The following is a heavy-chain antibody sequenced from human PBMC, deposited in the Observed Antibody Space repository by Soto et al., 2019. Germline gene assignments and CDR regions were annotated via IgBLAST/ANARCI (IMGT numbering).Heavy chain of an antibody. CDR2: IIPIFGTA. CDR3: ARGPIYYGSGSYYNEDGMDV. Sequence: QVPLVQSGAEVKKPGSSVKVSCKASGGTFSSYAISWVRQAPGQGLEWMGGIIPIFGTANYAQKFQGRVTITADESTSTAYMELSSLRSEDTAVYYCARGPIYYGSGSYYNEDGMDVWGQGTTVTVSS. V-gene: IGHV1-69*01. D-gene: IGHD3-10*01. J-gene: IGHJ6*02. CDR1: GGTFSSYA.